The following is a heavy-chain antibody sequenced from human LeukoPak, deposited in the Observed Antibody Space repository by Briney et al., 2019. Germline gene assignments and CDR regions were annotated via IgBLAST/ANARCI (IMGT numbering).Heavy chain of an antibody. J-gene: IGHJ5*02. CDR1: GGSFSGYY. CDR3: ASVHCTNGVCPRNWFDP. CDR2: INHSGST. V-gene: IGHV4-34*01. D-gene: IGHD2-8*01. Sequence: SETLSLTCAVCGGSFSGYYWSWIRQPPGKGLEWIGEINHSGSTNYNPSLKSRVTISVDTSKNQFSLKLSSVTAADTAVYYCASVHCTNGVCPRNWFDPWGQGTLVTVSS.